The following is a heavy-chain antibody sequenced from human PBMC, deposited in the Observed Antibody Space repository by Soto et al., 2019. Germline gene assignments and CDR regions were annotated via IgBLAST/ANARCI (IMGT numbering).Heavy chain of an antibody. D-gene: IGHD6-13*01. CDR2: ISYDGSNK. V-gene: IGHV3-30*18. J-gene: IGHJ5*02. CDR1: GFTFSSYG. CDR3: AKDRSSWENWFDP. Sequence: ESGGGVVQPGRSLRLSCAASGFTFSSYGMHWVRQAPGKGLEWVAVISYDGSNKYYADSVKGRFTISRDNSKNTLYLQMNSLRAEDTAVYYCAKDRSSWENWFDPWGQGTLVTVSS.